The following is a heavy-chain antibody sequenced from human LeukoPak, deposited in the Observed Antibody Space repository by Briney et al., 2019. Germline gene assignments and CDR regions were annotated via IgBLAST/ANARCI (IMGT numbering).Heavy chain of an antibody. Sequence: GGSLRLSCAASRFTFRIFAMNCVRQAPGKGVEWVPGISGSGDSTDYADSVKGRFTISRDNSRNTLYLQMNSLRAEDTALYYCTNGLHGGQLLVSFDSWGQGTLVTVSS. V-gene: IGHV3-23*01. CDR1: RFTFRIFA. CDR2: ISGSGDST. D-gene: IGHD6-13*01. J-gene: IGHJ4*02. CDR3: TNGLHGGQLLVSFDS.